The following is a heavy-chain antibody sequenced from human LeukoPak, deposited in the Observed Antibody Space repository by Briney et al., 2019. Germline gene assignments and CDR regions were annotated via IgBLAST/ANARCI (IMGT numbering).Heavy chain of an antibody. CDR1: GGTFSSYA. Sequence: ASVKVSCKASGGTFSSYAISWVRQAPGQGLEWMGRINPNSGGTNYAQKFQGRVTMTRDTSISTAYMELSRLRSDDTAVYYCAREVRSWFGELFMDYFDYWGQGTLVTVSS. J-gene: IGHJ4*02. CDR2: INPNSGGT. CDR3: AREVRSWFGELFMDYFDY. V-gene: IGHV1-2*06. D-gene: IGHD3-10*01.